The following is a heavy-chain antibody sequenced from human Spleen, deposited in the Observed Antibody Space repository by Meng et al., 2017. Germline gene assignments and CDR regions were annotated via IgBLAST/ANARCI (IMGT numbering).Heavy chain of an antibody. Sequence: SETLSLTCTVSGASISTGNYYWIWIRQPAGKGLEWIGRIHTTGSTNYNPSLKSRVTISVDTSKNQFSLKLSSVTAADTAVYYCARRKPIAVAGFDYWGQGTLVTVSS. CDR2: IHTTGST. D-gene: IGHD6-19*01. CDR3: ARRKPIAVAGFDY. CDR1: GASISTGNYY. V-gene: IGHV4-61*02. J-gene: IGHJ4*02.